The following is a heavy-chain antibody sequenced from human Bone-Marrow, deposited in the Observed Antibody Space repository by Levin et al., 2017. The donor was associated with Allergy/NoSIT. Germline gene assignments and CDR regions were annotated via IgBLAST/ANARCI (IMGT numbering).Heavy chain of an antibody. J-gene: IGHJ4*02. Sequence: GESLKISCITSGFNFNNYAMHWVRQAPGKGLEWVAFVWFDGIKRDYLESVKGRFTISRDNSKNTLYLHMNDLRDEDAAIYYCARRLIASPATPFDYWGQGTLVTVSS. CDR1: GFNFNNYA. CDR3: ARRLIASPATPFDY. D-gene: IGHD6-13*01. V-gene: IGHV3-33*01. CDR2: VWFDGIKR.